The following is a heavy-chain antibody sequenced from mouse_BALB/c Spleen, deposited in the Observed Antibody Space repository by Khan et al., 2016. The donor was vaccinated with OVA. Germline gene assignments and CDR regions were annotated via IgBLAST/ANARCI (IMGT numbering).Heavy chain of an antibody. V-gene: IGHV1S41*01. D-gene: IGHD1-1*01. J-gene: IGHJ4*01. CDR3: ARSNYYGSSLYALDY. CDR1: GYTFTSYW. CDR2: IAPGSGST. Sequence: DLVKPGASVKLSCKASGYTFTSYWINWIKQRPGQGLEWIGRIAPGSGSTYYNEMFKGKATLTVDPSSSTASIQLSSLSSEDSAVYFCARSNYYGSSLYALDYWGQGTSVTVSS.